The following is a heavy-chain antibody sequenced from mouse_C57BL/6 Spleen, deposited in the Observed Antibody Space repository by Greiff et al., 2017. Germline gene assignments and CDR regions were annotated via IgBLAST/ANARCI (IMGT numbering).Heavy chain of an antibody. CDR3: ASHGYPGCAY. CDR1: GFSLTSYG. V-gene: IGHV2-2*01. CDR2: IWSGGST. Sequence: VKLQQSGPGLVQPSQSLSITCTVSGFSLTSYGVHWVRQSPGKGLEWLGVIWSGGSTDYNAAFISRRSISKDNSKSQVFFKMNSLQADDAAIYYCASHGYPGCAYWGQGTLVTVSA. D-gene: IGHD2-2*01. J-gene: IGHJ3*01.